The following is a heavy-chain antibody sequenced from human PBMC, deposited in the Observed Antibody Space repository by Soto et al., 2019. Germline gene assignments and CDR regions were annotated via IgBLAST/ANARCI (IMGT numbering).Heavy chain of an antibody. CDR3: ASDAKGYSSSWYSFDI. V-gene: IGHV3-7*03. Sequence: GGSLRLSCAASGFTFSSYWMSWVRQAPGKGLEWVANIQQDGSENYYVDSEKGRFTISRDNAKNSLYLQMNSLRAEATAVYYCASDAKGYSSSWYSFDIWGQGTMVTVSS. CDR2: IQQDGSEN. CDR1: GFTFSSYW. D-gene: IGHD6-13*01. J-gene: IGHJ3*02.